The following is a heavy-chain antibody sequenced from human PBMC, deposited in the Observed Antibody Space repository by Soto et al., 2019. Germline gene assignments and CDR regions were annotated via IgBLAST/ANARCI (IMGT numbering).Heavy chain of an antibody. CDR3: AQSLVPGYYYYGMDV. CDR2: ISAYNGNT. Sequence: RASVKVSCKASGYTFTSYGISWVRQAPGQGLEWMGWISAYNGNTNYAQKLQGRVTMTTDTSTSTAYMELRSLRSDDTAVYYCAQSLVPGYYYYGMDVWGQGTTVTVSS. J-gene: IGHJ6*02. CDR1: GYTFTSYG. V-gene: IGHV1-18*01. D-gene: IGHD6-6*01.